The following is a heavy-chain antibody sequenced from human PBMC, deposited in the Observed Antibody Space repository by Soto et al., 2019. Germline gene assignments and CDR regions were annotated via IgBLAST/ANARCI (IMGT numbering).Heavy chain of an antibody. J-gene: IGHJ4*02. D-gene: IGHD2-21*02. V-gene: IGHV1-58*01. Sequence: SVNVSCKASGFTFTSSAVQWVRQARGQRLEWIGWIVVGSGNTNYAQKFQERVTITRDMSTSTAYMELSSLRSEDTAVYYCAADRTYCGGDCYADWGQGTLVTVSS. CDR3: AADRTYCGGDCYAD. CDR1: GFTFTSSA. CDR2: IVVGSGNT.